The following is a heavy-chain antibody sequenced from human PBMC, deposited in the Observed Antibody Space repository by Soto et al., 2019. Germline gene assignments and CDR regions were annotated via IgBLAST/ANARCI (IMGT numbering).Heavy chain of an antibody. D-gene: IGHD4-17*01. J-gene: IGHJ4*02. Sequence: QITLKESGPTLVRPAQTLTLTCDFSGFSLSTYDMGVAWIRQPPGKALEWLALIYWDDDKRYSPSLKDRLAISKDTSSNQVVLTITNMHPADTATYFCAHAGDYDLLTFDHWGPGTLVTVSS. CDR2: IYWDDDK. CDR3: AHAGDYDLLTFDH. CDR1: GFSLSTYDMG. V-gene: IGHV2-5*02.